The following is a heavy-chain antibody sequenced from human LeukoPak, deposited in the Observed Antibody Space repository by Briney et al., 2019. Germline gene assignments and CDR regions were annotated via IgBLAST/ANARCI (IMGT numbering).Heavy chain of an antibody. CDR1: GFTFSSYW. J-gene: IGHJ2*01. CDR2: INSDRSST. V-gene: IGHV3-74*01. CDR3: ARPSFDWLLRNWYFDL. D-gene: IGHD3-9*01. Sequence: GGSLRLSCAASGFTFSSYWMHWVRQPPGKGLGWVSRINSDRSSTSYADSVKGRVTISRDNAKNTLYLQMNSLRAEDTAVYYCARPSFDWLLRNWYFDLWGRGTLVTVSS.